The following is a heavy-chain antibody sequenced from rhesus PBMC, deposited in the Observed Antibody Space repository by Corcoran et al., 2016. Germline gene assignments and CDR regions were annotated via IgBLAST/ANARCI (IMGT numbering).Heavy chain of an antibody. D-gene: IGHD1-1-1*01. CDR3: ARDSVAGTMDY. Sequence: QLQLQESGPGLVKPSETLSVTCAVSGGSISSSYWSWIRPAPGKGLEWIGYIYGSGSSTNYNPSLKSRVTLSVDTSKNQLSLKLSSVTTADTAVYYCARDSVAGTMDYWGQGVLVTVSS. CDR2: IYGSGSST. V-gene: IGHV4-169*02. J-gene: IGHJ4*01. CDR1: GGSISSSY.